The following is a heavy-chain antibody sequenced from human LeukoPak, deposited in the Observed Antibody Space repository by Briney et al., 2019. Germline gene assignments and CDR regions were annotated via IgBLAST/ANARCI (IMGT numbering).Heavy chain of an antibody. V-gene: IGHV4-4*07. CDR2: IYTSGST. J-gene: IGHJ3*02. CDR1: GGSISSYY. Sequence: SETLSLTCTVSGGSISSYYWSWIRQPAGKGLEWIGRIYTSGSTNYNPSLKSRVTMSVDTSKNQFSLKLSSVTAADTAVYYCARSYYDFWSGPHNLDAFDIWGQGTMVTVSS. D-gene: IGHD3-3*01. CDR3: ARSYYDFWSGPHNLDAFDI.